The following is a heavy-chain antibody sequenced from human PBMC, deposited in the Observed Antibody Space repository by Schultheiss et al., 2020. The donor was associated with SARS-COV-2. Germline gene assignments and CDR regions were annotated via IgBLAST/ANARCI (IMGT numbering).Heavy chain of an antibody. J-gene: IGHJ4*02. D-gene: IGHD3-22*01. CDR1: GFTFSDYW. CDR3: ARDRESNYYYDSSGYYLIPGFFDY. Sequence: GGSLRLSCAASGFTFSDYWMTWVRQAPGEGLEWVSYISSSGSTIYYADSVKGRFTISRDNAKNSLYLQMNSLRAEDTAVYYCARDRESNYYYDSSGYYLIPGFFDYWGQGTLVTVSS. CDR2: ISSSGSTI. V-gene: IGHV3-48*04.